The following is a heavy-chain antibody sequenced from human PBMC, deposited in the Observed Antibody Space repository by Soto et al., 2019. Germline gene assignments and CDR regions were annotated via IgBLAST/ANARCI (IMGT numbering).Heavy chain of an antibody. CDR3: ARLYSSGWYGPGRY. D-gene: IGHD6-19*01. Sequence: EVQLVESGGGVVRPGGSLRLSCAASGFTFDDYGMSWVRQAPGKGLEWVSGINWNGGSTGYADSVKGRFTISRDNAKNPLYLQMNRLRAEDTALYSCARLYSSGWYGPGRYWGQGTLVTVSS. CDR2: INWNGGST. CDR1: GFTFDDYG. J-gene: IGHJ4*02. V-gene: IGHV3-20*04.